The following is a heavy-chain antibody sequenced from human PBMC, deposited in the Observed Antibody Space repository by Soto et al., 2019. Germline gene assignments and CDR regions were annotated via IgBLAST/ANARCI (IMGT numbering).Heavy chain of an antibody. CDR3: ARTLWIPFDY. CDR1: GGSFSGYY. V-gene: IGHV4-34*01. J-gene: IGHJ4*02. Sequence: SETLSLTCAVYGGSFSGYYWSWIRQPPGKGLEWIGEINHSGSTNYNPSLKSRVTISVDTSKNQFSPKLSSVTAADTAVYYCARTLWIPFDYWGQGTLVTVSS. D-gene: IGHD5-12*01. CDR2: INHSGST.